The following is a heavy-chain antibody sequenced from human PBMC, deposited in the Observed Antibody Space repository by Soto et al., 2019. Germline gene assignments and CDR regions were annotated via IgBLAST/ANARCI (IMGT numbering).Heavy chain of an antibody. CDR3: AKAYSNSWPNDWLDP. D-gene: IGHD6-13*01. Sequence: EVQLLESGGGWLQPGGSLRLSCAASGFTFSSYAMNWVRQAPGKGLEWVSGITGSGAGSYYSDSVKGRFTISRDNSKNTLYLQMNSLRAEDTAVYYCAKAYSNSWPNDWLDPVGQGTLVTVSS. CDR2: ITGSGAGS. CDR1: GFTFSSYA. J-gene: IGHJ5*02. V-gene: IGHV3-23*01.